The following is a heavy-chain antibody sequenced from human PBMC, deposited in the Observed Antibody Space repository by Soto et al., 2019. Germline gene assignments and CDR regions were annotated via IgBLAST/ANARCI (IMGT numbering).Heavy chain of an antibody. J-gene: IGHJ2*01. CDR3: ARGPSHYPIRYFDL. V-gene: IGHV3-33*01. D-gene: IGHD3-10*01. CDR1: GFTFSSYG. Sequence: QVQLVESGGGVVQPGRSLRLSCAASGFTFSSYGMHWVRQAPGKGLEWVAVIWYDGSNKYYADSVKGRFTISRDNSKNTLYLQMNSLRAEDTAVYYCARGPSHYPIRYFDLWGRGTLVTVSS. CDR2: IWYDGSNK.